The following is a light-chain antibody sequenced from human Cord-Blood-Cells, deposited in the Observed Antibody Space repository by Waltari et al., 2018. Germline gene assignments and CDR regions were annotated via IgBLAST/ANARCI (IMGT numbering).Light chain of an antibody. Sequence: QSALTQPPSASGSPGQSVTISCTGTSSDVGGYNYVSWYQQHPGKAPKLMIYEVSKRHSGVPARFYGSKSGNTASLTVSGLQAEDEADYYCSSNAGSNNWVFGGGTKLTV. V-gene: IGLV2-8*01. CDR1: SSDVGGYNY. CDR3: SSNAGSNNWV. CDR2: EVS. J-gene: IGLJ2*01.